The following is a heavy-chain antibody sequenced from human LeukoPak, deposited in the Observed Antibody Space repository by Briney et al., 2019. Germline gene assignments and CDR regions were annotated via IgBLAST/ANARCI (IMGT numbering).Heavy chain of an antibody. CDR3: ATGGDTSGYFYYFDS. D-gene: IGHD3-22*01. Sequence: SETLSLTCTVSGVSINTYYWNWIRQPPGKGLEWIGYISHSAGTNYNPSLKSRVTISMDTSKNQFSLKLTSVTAADTAVYYCATGGDTSGYFYYFDSWAQGTLVTVSS. J-gene: IGHJ4*02. CDR2: ISHSAGT. CDR1: GVSINTYY. V-gene: IGHV4-59*01.